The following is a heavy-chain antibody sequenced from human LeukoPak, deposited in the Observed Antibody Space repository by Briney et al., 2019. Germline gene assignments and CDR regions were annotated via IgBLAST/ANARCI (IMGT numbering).Heavy chain of an antibody. CDR3: ARLRGSTSLSGMDV. D-gene: IGHD2-2*01. J-gene: IGHJ6*02. CDR2: IDPSDSYT. CDR1: GYTFTSYW. Sequence: GESLKISCKGSGYTFTSYWVVWVRQMPGKGLEWMGRIDPSDSYTNYSPSFQGHVTISADKSISTAYLQWSSLKASDTAMYYCARLRGSTSLSGMDVWGQGTTVTVSS. V-gene: IGHV5-10-1*01.